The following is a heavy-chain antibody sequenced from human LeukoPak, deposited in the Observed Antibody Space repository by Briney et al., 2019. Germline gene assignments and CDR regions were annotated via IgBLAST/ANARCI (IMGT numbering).Heavy chain of an antibody. V-gene: IGHV1-69*04. CDR3: ARAYYYDSSGYAYPFDY. Sequence: ASVKVSCKASGGTFSSYAISWVRQAPGQGLEWMGRIIPILGTANYAQKFQGRVTITADKSTSTAYMELSSLRSEDTAVYYCARAYYYDSSGYAYPFDYWGQGTLVTVSS. CDR2: IIPILGTA. CDR1: GGTFSSYA. D-gene: IGHD3-22*01. J-gene: IGHJ4*02.